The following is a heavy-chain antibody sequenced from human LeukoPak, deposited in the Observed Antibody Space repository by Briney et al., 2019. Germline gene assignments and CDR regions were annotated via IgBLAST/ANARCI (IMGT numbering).Heavy chain of an antibody. CDR1: GGSISSYY. D-gene: IGHD3-9*01. V-gene: IGHV4-59*01. Sequence: SETLSLTCTVSGGSISSYYWSWIRQPPGKGLEWIGYIYYSGSTNYNPSLKSRVTISVDTSKNQFSLKLSSVTAADTAVYYCARVQYYDILTGPYYYGMDVWGQGTTVTVSS. J-gene: IGHJ6*02. CDR3: ARVQYYDILTGPYYYGMDV. CDR2: IYYSGST.